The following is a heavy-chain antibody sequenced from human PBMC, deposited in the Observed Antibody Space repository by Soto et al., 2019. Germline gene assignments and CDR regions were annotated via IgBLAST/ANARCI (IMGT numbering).Heavy chain of an antibody. D-gene: IGHD2-2*01. CDR2: INPNSGGT. CDR3: ARGSSPSYCISTSCFSGYGMDD. V-gene: IGHV1-2*04. Sequence: ASVKVSCKASGYTFTGYYMHWVRQAPGQRLEWMGWINPNSGGTNYAQKFQGWVTMTRDTSISTAYMELSRLRSGDTAVYYCARGSSPSYCISTSCFSGYGMDDWGQGTTVTVSS. CDR1: GYTFTGYY. J-gene: IGHJ6*02.